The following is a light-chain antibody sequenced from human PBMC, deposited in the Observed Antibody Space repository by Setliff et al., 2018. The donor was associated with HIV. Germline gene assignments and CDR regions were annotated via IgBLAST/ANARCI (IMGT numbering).Light chain of an antibody. CDR3: CSYAGSYTYI. Sequence: QSVLTQPRSVSGSPGQSVTFSCTGSSSDVGAYNYVSWYQQHPGKAPKLMIYDVTKRPSGVPDRFSGSKSGNTASLTISWLQAEDEADYYCCSYAGSYTYIFGSGTKVTV. CDR2: DVT. V-gene: IGLV2-11*01. J-gene: IGLJ1*01. CDR1: SSDVGAYNY.